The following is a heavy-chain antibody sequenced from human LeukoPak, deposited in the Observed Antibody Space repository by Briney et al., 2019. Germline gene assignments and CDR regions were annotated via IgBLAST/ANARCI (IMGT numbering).Heavy chain of an antibody. CDR1: GGSISSYY. Sequence: PSETLSLTCTVSGGSISSYYWSWIRQPPGKGLEWVSGLSGDVGANTYYADSVKGRFTISRDNSKNTLYLEMNSLRGEDTAVYYCARDVRSNWYDDWGQGTLVTVSS. CDR2: LSGDVGANT. V-gene: IGHV3-53*01. J-gene: IGHJ5*02. CDR3: ARDVRSNWYDD.